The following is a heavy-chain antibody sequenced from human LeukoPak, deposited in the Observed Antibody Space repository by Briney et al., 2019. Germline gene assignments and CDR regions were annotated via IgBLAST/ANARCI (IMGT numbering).Heavy chain of an antibody. CDR1: GYTFTSYD. CDR2: INPNSGGT. Sequence: ASVKVSCKASGYTFTSYDINWVRQAPGQGLEWMGWINPNSGGTNYAQKFQGRVTMTRDTSISTAYMELSRLRSDDTAVYYCARDQSGSSHSYYFDYWGQGTLVTVSS. CDR3: ARDQSGSSHSYYFDY. D-gene: IGHD1-26*01. V-gene: IGHV1-2*02. J-gene: IGHJ4*02.